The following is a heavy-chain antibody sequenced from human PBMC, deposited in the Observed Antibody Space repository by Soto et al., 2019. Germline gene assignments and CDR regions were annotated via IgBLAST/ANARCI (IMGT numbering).Heavy chain of an antibody. J-gene: IGHJ6*03. D-gene: IGHD6-13*01. CDR2: VYYSGNT. V-gene: IGHV4-59*01. CDR1: GGSISPYY. CDR3: ARKGAAASYAHYYMDV. Sequence: QVQLQESGPGLVKPSETLSLTCTVSGGSISPYYWSWIRQPPGKGLEWIGYVYYSGNTNYNPSLESRVTISVDTSRNRFSLHLTSATAADTAVYYCARKGAAASYAHYYMDVWGRGTAVTVSS.